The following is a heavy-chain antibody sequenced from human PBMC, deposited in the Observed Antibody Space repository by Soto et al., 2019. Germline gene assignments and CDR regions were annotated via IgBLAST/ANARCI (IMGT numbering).Heavy chain of an antibody. V-gene: IGHV3-30*18. CDR3: AKASKSYYYDSSPPTFDY. D-gene: IGHD3-22*01. Sequence: GSLRLSCAASGFTFSSYGMHWVRQAPGKGLEWVAVISYDGSNKYYADSVKGRFTISRDNSKNTLYLQMNSLRAEDTAVYYCAKASKSYYYDSSPPTFDYWGQGTLVTVSS. J-gene: IGHJ4*02. CDR2: ISYDGSNK. CDR1: GFTFSSYG.